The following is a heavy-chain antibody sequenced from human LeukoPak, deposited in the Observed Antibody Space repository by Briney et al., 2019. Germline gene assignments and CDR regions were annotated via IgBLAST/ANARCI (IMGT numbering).Heavy chain of an antibody. CDR3: ARAATTLPSFDP. V-gene: IGHV1-2*02. Sequence: GASVKVSCKASGYTFAGYYMHWVRQAPGQGLEWMGWINPNSGATSYAQQFQDRVTVTRDTSISTAYMELSRLRSDDTAVYYCARAATTLPSFDPWGQGTLVTVSS. J-gene: IGHJ5*02. CDR1: GYTFAGYY. D-gene: IGHD4-11*01. CDR2: INPNSGAT.